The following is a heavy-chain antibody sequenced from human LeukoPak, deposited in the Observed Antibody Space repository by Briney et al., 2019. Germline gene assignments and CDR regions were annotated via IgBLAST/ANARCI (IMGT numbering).Heavy chain of an antibody. J-gene: IGHJ3*02. CDR2: INHSGST. CDR1: GGSFSGYY. D-gene: IGHD5-18*01. CDR3: AIRFPSNTAMVNDAFDI. Sequence: PWETLFLTCAVYGGSFSGYYWSWIRQPPGKGLEWVGAINHSGSTNYNPSLKSRVTISADATKNQFSLMRSCVTAAETTVYYCAIRFPSNTAMVNDAFDIWGQGTMVTVSS. V-gene: IGHV4-34*01.